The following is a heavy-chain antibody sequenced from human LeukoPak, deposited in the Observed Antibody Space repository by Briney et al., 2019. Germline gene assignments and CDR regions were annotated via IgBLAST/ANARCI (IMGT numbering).Heavy chain of an antibody. V-gene: IGHV3-23*01. CDR1: GFTFSSYA. CDR3: AKESPPHCSGGSCVDYFDY. Sequence: GGSLRLSCAASGFTFSSYAVSWVRQAPGKGLEWVSSISGSGGSTYYADSVKGRFTISRDNSRNTLYLQMHSLRAEDTAVYYCAKESPPHCSGGSCVDYFDYWGQGTLVTVSS. J-gene: IGHJ4*02. CDR2: ISGSGGST. D-gene: IGHD2-15*01.